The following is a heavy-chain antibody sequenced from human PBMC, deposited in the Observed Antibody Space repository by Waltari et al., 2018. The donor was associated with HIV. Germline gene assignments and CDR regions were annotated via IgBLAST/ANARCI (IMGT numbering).Heavy chain of an antibody. CDR2: INHSGST. J-gene: IGHJ5*02. CDR3: ARNIGPSSIAARRGDWFDP. D-gene: IGHD6-6*01. V-gene: IGHV4-34*01. Sequence: QVQLQQWGAGLMKPSDTLSLTCAVHGGSFSGYYCSWIRQPPGPGLEWIGEINHSGSTNYNPSLKSRVTISVDTSKNQFSLKLSSVTAADTAVYYCARNIGPSSIAARRGDWFDPWGQGTLVNVSS. CDR1: GGSFSGYY.